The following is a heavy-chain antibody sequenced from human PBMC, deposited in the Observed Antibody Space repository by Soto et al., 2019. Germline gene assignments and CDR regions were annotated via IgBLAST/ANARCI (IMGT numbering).Heavy chain of an antibody. CDR3: AKVIAMTSFDL. CDR1: GGSISSYY. D-gene: IGHD5-18*01. V-gene: IGHV4-59*01. Sequence: PSEPLSLTCTVSGGSISSYYWGWIRQPPGKGLEWIGYISYSGSTNYNPSLKSRVTISLDTSKSQSSLQLKSVAAADTAVYYCAKVIAMTSFDLWGQGTVVTVSS. CDR2: ISYSGST. J-gene: IGHJ4*02.